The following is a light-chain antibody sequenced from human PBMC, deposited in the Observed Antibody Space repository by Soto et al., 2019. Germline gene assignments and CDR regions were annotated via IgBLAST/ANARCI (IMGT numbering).Light chain of an antibody. CDR2: AAS. CDR3: LQDYYSPYT. Sequence: AIQMTQSPSSLYASVRDRVTITCRASQGIGHDLAWYQQKPGKAPKLLIYAASSLQSGVSSRFSGSGSGTDFTLTISSLQPEDFATYYCLQDYYSPYTFGQGTKLEIK. J-gene: IGKJ2*01. V-gene: IGKV1-6*01. CDR1: QGIGHD.